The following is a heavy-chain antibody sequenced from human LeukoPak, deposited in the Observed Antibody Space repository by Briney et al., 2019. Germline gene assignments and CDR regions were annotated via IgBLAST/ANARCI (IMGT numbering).Heavy chain of an antibody. J-gene: IGHJ3*01. CDR2: FYYTGST. CDR1: GGSVSSNRYF. CDR3: ARVMASNGSIDF. Sequence: SGTLSLTCTVSGGSVSSNRYFWNWIRQPPGKGLQWIGYFYYTGSTNYNHSLESRVTISVDTSNNQFSLKLSSVTAADTALYYCARVMASNGSIDFWGQGTMVTVSS. V-gene: IGHV4-61*01. D-gene: IGHD1-26*01.